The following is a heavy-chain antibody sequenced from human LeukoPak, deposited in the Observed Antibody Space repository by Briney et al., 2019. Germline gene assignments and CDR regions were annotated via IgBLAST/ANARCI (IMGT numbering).Heavy chain of an antibody. CDR1: GFTFSSYA. V-gene: IGHV3-23*01. D-gene: IGHD3-10*01. J-gene: IGHJ4*02. CDR3: TKGPGILWFGEPTY. CDR2: IGGSGGCT. Sequence: GGSLRLSCAASGFTFSSYAMSWVRQAPGKGLEWVSSIGGSGGCTYYADSVKGRFTISRDNSKNTLYLQMNSLRAEDTAVYYCTKGPGILWFGEPTYWGQGTLVIVSS.